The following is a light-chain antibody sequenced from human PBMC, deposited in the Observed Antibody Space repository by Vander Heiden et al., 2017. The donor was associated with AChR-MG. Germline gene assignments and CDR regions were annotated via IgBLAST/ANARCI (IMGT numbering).Light chain of an antibody. CDR2: LNSDGSH. CDR3: QTWGTGIRV. Sequence: QLVLTQSPSASASLGASVKLTCTLSSGHSSHAIAWHQQQPEKGPRYLMKLNSDGSHNKGDGIPDRFSGSSAGAERYLTISSLQSEDEADYYCQTWGTGIRVFDGGTKLTVL. J-gene: IGLJ3*02. CDR1: SGHSSHA. V-gene: IGLV4-69*01.